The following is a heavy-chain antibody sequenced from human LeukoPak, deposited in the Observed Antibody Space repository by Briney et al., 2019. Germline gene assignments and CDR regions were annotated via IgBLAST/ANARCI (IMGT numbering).Heavy chain of an antibody. CDR2: IYSGGST. J-gene: IGHJ6*02. V-gene: IGHV3-66*01. CDR1: GFTVSSNY. CDR3: ARDRLLPYYYYYGMDV. Sequence: GGSLRLSCAASGFTVSSNYMSWVRQAPGKGLEWVSVIYSGGSTYYADSVKGRFTISRDNSKNTLYLQMNSLRAEDTAVYYCARDRLLPYYYYYGMDVWGQGTTVTVSS. D-gene: IGHD2-21*02.